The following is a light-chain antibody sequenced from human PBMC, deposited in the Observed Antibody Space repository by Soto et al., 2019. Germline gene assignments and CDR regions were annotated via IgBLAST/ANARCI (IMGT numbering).Light chain of an antibody. CDR3: ASWDDSLNGHWV. CDR1: NSNIGGNS. V-gene: IGLV1-44*01. CDR2: NNS. J-gene: IGLJ3*02. Sequence: QSVLTQAPSASGTPGQRVTISCSGSNSNIGGNSVSWYHHLPGTAPKLLIFNNSQRPSGVPDRCSGSKSGTSASLAISGLQAEDEADYCCASWDDSLNGHWVFGGGTKVTVL.